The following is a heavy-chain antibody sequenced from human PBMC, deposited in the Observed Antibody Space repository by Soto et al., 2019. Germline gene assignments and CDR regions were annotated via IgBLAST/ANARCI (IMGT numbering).Heavy chain of an antibody. CDR1: GFTFSSYG. Sequence: GGSLRLSCAASGFTFSSYGMHWVRQAPGKGLEWVAVISYDGSTRSYAESVKGRFTISRDNVKNTLYLQMNSLRAEDTAVYYCVTSGGFDHWGQGTLVTVSS. J-gene: IGHJ5*02. D-gene: IGHD3-16*01. CDR3: VTSGGFDH. V-gene: IGHV3-30*03. CDR2: ISYDGSTR.